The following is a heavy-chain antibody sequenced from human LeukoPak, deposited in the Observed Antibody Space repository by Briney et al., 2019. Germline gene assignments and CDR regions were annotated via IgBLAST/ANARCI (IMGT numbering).Heavy chain of an antibody. CDR3: ASDTRDGYDH. CDR2: IYSSGST. Sequence: SETLSLTCTVSGGSISGGDYYWSWIRQPPGKGLEGIGYIYSSGSTYYNPSLKSRVNISVDTSKNQLSLEQSAVNAEDTAVYYCASDTRDGYDHWGQGTLVTVSS. D-gene: IGHD5-24*01. CDR1: GGSISGGDYY. J-gene: IGHJ4*02. V-gene: IGHV4-30-4*08.